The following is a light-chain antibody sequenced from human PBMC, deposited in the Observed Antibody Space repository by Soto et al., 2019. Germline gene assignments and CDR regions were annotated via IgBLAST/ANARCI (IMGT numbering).Light chain of an antibody. Sequence: QSALTQPASVSGSPGQSITISCTGTSNDIGAYNYVPWYQHHPGRAPKLIIYEVTNRPSGVSNRFSGSKSGNTASLTISGLRTEDEADYYCSSYTSSSTLYVFATGTKLTVL. V-gene: IGLV2-14*01. CDR1: SNDIGAYNY. CDR3: SSYTSSSTLYV. CDR2: EVT. J-gene: IGLJ1*01.